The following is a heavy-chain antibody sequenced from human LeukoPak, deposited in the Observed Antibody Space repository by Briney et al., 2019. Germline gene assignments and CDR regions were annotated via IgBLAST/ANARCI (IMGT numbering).Heavy chain of an antibody. J-gene: IGHJ4*02. D-gene: IGHD3-3*01. Sequence: GGSLRLSCAASGFTFSSYVMHWVRQAPGKGLEWVAVIWYDGSNKYYADSVKGRFTISRDNSKNTLYLQMNSLRAEDTAVYYCAKDHDFWSGAAPLDYWGQGTLVTVSS. CDR1: GFTFSSYV. CDR3: AKDHDFWSGAAPLDY. V-gene: IGHV3-33*06. CDR2: IWYDGSNK.